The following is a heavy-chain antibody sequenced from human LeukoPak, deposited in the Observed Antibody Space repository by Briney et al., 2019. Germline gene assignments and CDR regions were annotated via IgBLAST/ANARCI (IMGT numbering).Heavy chain of an antibody. D-gene: IGHD6-13*01. J-gene: IGHJ4*02. CDR3: ARGGGIAAAGPLFDY. CDR1: GFTFSSYA. Sequence: GGSLRLSCAASGFTFSSYAMSWVRQAPGKGLEWVSVIYSGGSTYYADSVKGRFTISRDNSKNTLYLQMNSLRAEDTAVYYCARGGGIAAAGPLFDYWGQGTLVTVSS. V-gene: IGHV3-66*01. CDR2: IYSGGST.